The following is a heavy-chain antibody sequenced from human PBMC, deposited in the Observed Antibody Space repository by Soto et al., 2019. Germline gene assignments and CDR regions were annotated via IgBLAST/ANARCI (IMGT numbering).Heavy chain of an antibody. CDR2: VHHSWGS. Sequence: QVQLQESGPGLVKPSETLSLSCTVSGGSISSYYWSWFRQSPGKRMEWIGYVHHSWGSSYNPSLQSRVAISLDTSKSKFSLKVTSVTATDAAVDYCARQGFGPLRGLVDVWGQGTTVTVSS. CDR3: ARQGFGPLRGLVDV. D-gene: IGHD3-10*01. CDR1: GGSISSYY. V-gene: IGHV4-59*08. J-gene: IGHJ6*02.